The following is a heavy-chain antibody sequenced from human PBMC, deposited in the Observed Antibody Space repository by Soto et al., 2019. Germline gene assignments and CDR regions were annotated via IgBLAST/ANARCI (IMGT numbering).Heavy chain of an antibody. CDR1: GFTFSDYY. CDR2: ISSSSSTI. Sequence: GGSLRLSCAASGFTFSDYYMSWIRQAPGKGLEWVSSISSSSSTIYYADSVKGRLTISRDNAKNSLYLQMNSLRAEDTAVYYCARTAVADPGNPWGQGTLVTVSS. V-gene: IGHV3-11*04. CDR3: ARTAVADPGNP. D-gene: IGHD6-19*01. J-gene: IGHJ5*02.